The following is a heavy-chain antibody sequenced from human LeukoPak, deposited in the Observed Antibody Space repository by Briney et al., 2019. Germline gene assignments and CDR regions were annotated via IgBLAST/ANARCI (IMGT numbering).Heavy chain of an antibody. V-gene: IGHV3-72*01. J-gene: IGHJ3*02. Sequence: GGSLRLSCVVSGFTFSDHYMDWVRQTPAKGLEWVARSRSKAKSYTTEYAASVKGRFIISRDDSKNSLYLQMNSLKTEDTAVYYCARGFNSFDMWGQGTMVTVSS. CDR3: ARGFNSFDM. D-gene: IGHD2-21*01. CDR2: SRSKAKSYTT. CDR1: GFTFSDHY.